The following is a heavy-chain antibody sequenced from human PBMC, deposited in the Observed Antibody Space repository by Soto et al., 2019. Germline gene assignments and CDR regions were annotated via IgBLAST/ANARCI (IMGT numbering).Heavy chain of an antibody. V-gene: IGHV4-30-2*01. D-gene: IGHD2-15*01. CDR1: GGSISSGGYS. CDR3: ARGQVVAAQH. CDR2: IYHSGTT. Sequence: QLQLQESGSGLVKPSQTLSLTCAVSGGSISSGGYSWSWIRQPPGKGLEWIGYIYHSGTTYYNPALKRRVTKSVDRSKNQFSLKLSSVTAADTAVYYCARGQVVAAQHWGQGTLVTVSS. J-gene: IGHJ4*02.